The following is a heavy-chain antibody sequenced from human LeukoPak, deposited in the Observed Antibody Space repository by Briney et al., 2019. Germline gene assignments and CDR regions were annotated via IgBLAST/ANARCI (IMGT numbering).Heavy chain of an antibody. CDR1: GFTFRSYE. CDR2: ISSRGTTT. V-gene: IGHV3-48*03. J-gene: IGHJ4*02. Sequence: GGSLRLSCAASGFTFRSYEMNWVRQAPGKGLEWVSYISSRGTTTYYADSVRGRFTVSRDNAKNSLCLQMNSLRAEDTAIYYCARGRDGDFWGQGTMVTVSS. CDR3: ARGRDGDF.